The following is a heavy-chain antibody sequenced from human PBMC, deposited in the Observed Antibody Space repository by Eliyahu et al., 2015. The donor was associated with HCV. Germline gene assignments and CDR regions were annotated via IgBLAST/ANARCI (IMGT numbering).Heavy chain of an antibody. CDR2: IYHSGXT. J-gene: IGHJ5*02. D-gene: IGHD6-19*01. CDR1: GGPISSYY. CDR3: ASGGGGIAVAGTGGWFDP. V-gene: IGHV4-59*01. Sequence: QVQLQESGPGLVKPSETLSLTCXVSGGPISSYYWSWXRQPPGKGXEXXGFIYHSGXTNYNPSLKRRVTISMDTSKXXISLXLSSVTAADTAVYYCASGGGGIAVAGTGGWFDPWGQGTLVTVAS.